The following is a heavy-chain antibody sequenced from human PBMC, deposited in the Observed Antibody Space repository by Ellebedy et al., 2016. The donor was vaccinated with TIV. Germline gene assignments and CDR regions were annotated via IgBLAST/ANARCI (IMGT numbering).Heavy chain of an antibody. V-gene: IGHV4-39*02. CDR2: IYYSGST. CDR1: GGSISSSSYY. J-gene: IGHJ4*02. D-gene: IGHD6-19*01. Sequence: SETLSLXXTVSGGSISSSSYYWGWIRQPPGKGLEWIGSIYYSGSTYYNPSLKSRVTISVDTSKNQFSLKLSSVTAAGTAVYYCARDSRWGYSSGPDYFDYWGQGTLVTVSS. CDR3: ARDSRWGYSSGPDYFDY.